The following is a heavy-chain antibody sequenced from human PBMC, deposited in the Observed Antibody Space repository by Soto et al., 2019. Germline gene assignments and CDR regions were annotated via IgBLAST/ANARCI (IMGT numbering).Heavy chain of an antibody. V-gene: IGHV4-39*01. CDR1: GGSISSGSYC. D-gene: IGHD6-19*01. CDR3: ATTGGSGWHKNS. J-gene: IGHJ4*02. CDR2: IYYSGST. Sequence: SETLSLTCTVSGGSISSGSYCWGWVRQPPGKGLEWIGTIYYSGSTYYNPSLKSRVTISVDTSKNQFSLKLSSVTAADAAVYYCATTGGSGWHKNSWGQGTLVTVSS.